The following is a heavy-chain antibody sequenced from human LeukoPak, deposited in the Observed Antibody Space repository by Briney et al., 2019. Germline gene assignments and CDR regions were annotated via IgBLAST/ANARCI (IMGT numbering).Heavy chain of an antibody. D-gene: IGHD3-9*01. CDR3: SRDGPRDYDILTALDY. CDR2: ISYGGDNK. J-gene: IGHJ4*02. V-gene: IGHV3-30*04. CDR1: GFNFQIYA. Sequence: GGSLRLSCAASGFNFQIYAMHWVRQAPGKGLEWVAIISYGGDNKYYAESVKGRFTISRDNSKSMLYLQMNGLRPEDTAVYYCSRDGPRDYDILTALDYWGQGAVVSVSS.